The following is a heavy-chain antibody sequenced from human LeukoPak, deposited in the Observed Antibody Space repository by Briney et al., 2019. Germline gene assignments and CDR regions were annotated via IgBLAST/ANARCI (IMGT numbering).Heavy chain of an antibody. CDR1: GDSIISNY. Sequence: SETLSLTCTVSGDSIISNYGSWIRHPAGQGLEWRGRIYYSGSTNYNPSLKSRLSISVDTSRNQFSLRLTSVTAAETAVYYCAKDITGLLDSGSDYWGQGTLVTVSS. V-gene: IGHV4-4*07. D-gene: IGHD5-18*01. CDR3: AKDITGLLDSGSDY. CDR2: IYYSGST. J-gene: IGHJ4*02.